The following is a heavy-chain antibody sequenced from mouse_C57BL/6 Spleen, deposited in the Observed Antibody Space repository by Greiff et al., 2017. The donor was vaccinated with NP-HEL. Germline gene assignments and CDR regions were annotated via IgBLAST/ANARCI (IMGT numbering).Heavy chain of an antibody. CDR3: ARTPLYADYAMDY. CDR2: IDPSDSYT. D-gene: IGHD1-3*01. CDR1: GYTFTSYW. J-gene: IGHJ4*01. V-gene: IGHV1-69*01. Sequence: QVQLQQPGAELVMPGASVKLSCKASGYTFTSYWMHWVKQRPGQGLEWIGEIDPSDSYTNYNQKLKGKSTLTVDKSSSTAHMQLSSLTSDDSAVYYCARTPLYADYAMDYWGQGTSVTVSS.